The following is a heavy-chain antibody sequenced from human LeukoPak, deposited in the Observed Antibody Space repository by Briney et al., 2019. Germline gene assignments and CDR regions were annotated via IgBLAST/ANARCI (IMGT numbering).Heavy chain of an antibody. CDR3: ARGLGLVPIDY. J-gene: IGHJ4*02. CDR2: IYYSGST. V-gene: IGHV4-59*01. D-gene: IGHD3/OR15-3a*01. CDR1: GCSISSYY. Sequence: PSETLSLTCTVSGCSISSYYWSWIRQPPGKGLEWIGYIYYSGSTNYNPSLKSRVTISVDTSKNQFSLKLSSVTAADTAVYYCARGLGLVPIDYWGQGTLVTVSS.